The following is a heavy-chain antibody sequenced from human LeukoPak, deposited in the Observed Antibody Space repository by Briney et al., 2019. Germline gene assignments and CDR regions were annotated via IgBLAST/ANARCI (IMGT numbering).Heavy chain of an antibody. V-gene: IGHV4-38-2*02. CDR2: IYHSGNT. D-gene: IGHD3-3*01. J-gene: IGHJ5*02. CDR1: GYSISSGYY. CDR3: AREGYSVLRFLEWFPPFDP. Sequence: PSETLSLTCTVSGYSISSGYYWGWIRQPPGKGLEWIGSIYHSGNTYYNPSLKSRVTISVDTSKNQFSLKLSSVTAADTAVYYCAREGYSVLRFLEWFPPFDPWGQGTLVTVSS.